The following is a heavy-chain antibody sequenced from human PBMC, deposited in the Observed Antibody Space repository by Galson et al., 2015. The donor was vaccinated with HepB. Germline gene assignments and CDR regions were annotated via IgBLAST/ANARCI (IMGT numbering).Heavy chain of an antibody. D-gene: IGHD3-22*01. Sequence: SLRLSCAASGFTFSSYAMSWVRQAPGKGLEWVSAISGSGGSTYYADSVKGRFTISRDNSKNTLYLQMNSLRAEDTAVYYCAKDNDSSGYYTYYFDYWGQGTLVTVSS. V-gene: IGHV3-23*01. J-gene: IGHJ4*02. CDR3: AKDNDSSGYYTYYFDY. CDR2: ISGSGGST. CDR1: GFTFSSYA.